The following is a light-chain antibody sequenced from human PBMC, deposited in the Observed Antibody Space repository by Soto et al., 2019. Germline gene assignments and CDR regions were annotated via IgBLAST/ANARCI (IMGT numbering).Light chain of an antibody. CDR1: SSDVGGYNY. CDR2: EVS. CDR3: SSYARNRDIL. J-gene: IGLJ2*01. Sequence: QSALTQPPSASGSPGQSVAISCTGTSSDVGGYNYVSWYQQHPGKAPELMIYEVSKRPSGVPDRFSGSKSGSTASLTVSGLQAEDEADYYCSSYARNRDILFGGGTKLTVL. V-gene: IGLV2-8*01.